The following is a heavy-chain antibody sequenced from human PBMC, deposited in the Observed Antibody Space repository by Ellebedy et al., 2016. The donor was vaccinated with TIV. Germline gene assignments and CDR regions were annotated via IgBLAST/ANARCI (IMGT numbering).Heavy chain of an antibody. CDR1: GGSISSGGYY. Sequence: SETLSLTXTVSGGSISSGGYYWSWVRQHPGKGLEWIGYIYYSGSTYYNPSLKSRVTISIDTSENQFSLKLSSVTAADTAVYYCARDCAAPYVRAFDIWGQGTMVTVPS. D-gene: IGHD6-6*01. J-gene: IGHJ3*02. V-gene: IGHV4-31*03. CDR2: IYYSGST. CDR3: ARDCAAPYVRAFDI.